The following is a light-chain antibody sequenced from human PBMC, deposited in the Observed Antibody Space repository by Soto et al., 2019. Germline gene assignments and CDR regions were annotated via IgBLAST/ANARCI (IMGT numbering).Light chain of an antibody. V-gene: IGLV2-23*02. J-gene: IGLJ1*01. CDR3: CSYGGSYV. CDR2: EVS. Sequence: QSALTQPASVSGSPGQSITISCTGTSSDVGSYNLVSWYQQHPGKAPKVMIYEVSKRPSGVSNRFSGSKSGNTASLTISGPQAEDEADYYCCSYGGSYVFGPGTKLTVL. CDR1: SSDVGSYNL.